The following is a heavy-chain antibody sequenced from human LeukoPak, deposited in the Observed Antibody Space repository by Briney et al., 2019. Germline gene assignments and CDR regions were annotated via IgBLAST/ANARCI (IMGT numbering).Heavy chain of an antibody. CDR1: GGSISSYY. CDR2: IYTSGST. Sequence: PSETLSLTCTVSGGSISSYYWSWIRQPAGKGLEWIGRIYTSGSTNYNPSLKSRVTMSVDTSKNQFSLKLSSVTAADTAVYYCARGQDSSGWDPSSDYWGQGTLVTVSS. V-gene: IGHV4-4*07. CDR3: ARGQDSSGWDPSSDY. J-gene: IGHJ4*02. D-gene: IGHD6-19*01.